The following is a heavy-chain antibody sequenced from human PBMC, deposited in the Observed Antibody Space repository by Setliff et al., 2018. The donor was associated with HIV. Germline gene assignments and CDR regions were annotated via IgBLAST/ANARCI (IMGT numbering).Heavy chain of an antibody. J-gene: IGHJ4*02. CDR3: ARYSPRGYTLTGPY. CDR2: VDPEDGET. D-gene: IGHD6-25*01. Sequence: ASVKVSCKASGYTFTDYYMHWVQQAPGKGLEWMGRVDPEDGETIYGEKLQGRVTITADTSTDTAYMELTSVTAADTAVYYCARYSPRGYTLTGPYWGQGTLVTVSS. CDR1: GYTFTDYY. V-gene: IGHV1-69-2*01.